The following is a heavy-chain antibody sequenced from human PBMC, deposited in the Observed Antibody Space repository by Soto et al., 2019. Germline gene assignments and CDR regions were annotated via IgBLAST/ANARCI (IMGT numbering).Heavy chain of an antibody. Sequence: QVQLQESGPGLVKPSQTLSLTCTVSGGSISSGGYYWSWIRQHPGKGLEWIGYIYYSGRTCYNPSLKSRVTISVDPSKNQFSLKLSSVTAADTAVYYCARDHPPYYYGMDVWGQGTTVTVSS. CDR1: GGSISSGGYY. J-gene: IGHJ6*02. CDR2: IYYSGRT. CDR3: ARDHPPYYYGMDV. V-gene: IGHV4-31*03.